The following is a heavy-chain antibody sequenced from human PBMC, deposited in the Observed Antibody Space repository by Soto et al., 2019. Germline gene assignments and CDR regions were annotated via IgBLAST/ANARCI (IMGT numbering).Heavy chain of an antibody. Sequence: QAQLQQWGAGLLKPSETLSLNCAVNGGSLSGYYWSWIRQPPGKGLEWIGEIKDGGRTNYSPSLKSRATISSDTSNNQFSLRLYSVTAADTGVYYCARGQEGVVATHWDQGTLVIVSS. CDR3: ARGQEGVVATH. CDR1: GGSLSGYY. D-gene: IGHD5-12*01. CDR2: IKDGGRT. J-gene: IGHJ4*02. V-gene: IGHV4-34*01.